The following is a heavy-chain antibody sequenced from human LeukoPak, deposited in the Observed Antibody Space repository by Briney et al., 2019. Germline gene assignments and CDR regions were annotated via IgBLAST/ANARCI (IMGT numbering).Heavy chain of an antibody. CDR2: ISSSGSTI. D-gene: IGHD2-8*01. Sequence: GGSLRLSCAASGFTFSDYYMSWIRQAPGKGLEWVSYISSSGSTIYYADSVKGRFTIPRDNAKNSLYLQMNSLRAEDTAVYYCARATGYCTNGVCHNYYMDVWGTGTTVTVSS. CDR1: GFTFSDYY. CDR3: ARATGYCTNGVCHNYYMDV. J-gene: IGHJ6*03. V-gene: IGHV3-11*04.